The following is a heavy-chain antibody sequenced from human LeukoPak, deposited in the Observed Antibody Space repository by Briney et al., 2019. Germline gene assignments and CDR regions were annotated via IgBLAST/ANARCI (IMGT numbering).Heavy chain of an antibody. V-gene: IGHV4-38-2*02. CDR1: GYSISSGYY. CDR3: ARDPSSGSTNWFDP. CDR2: FYDTGTT. Sequence: SETLSLTCTVSGYSISSGYYWGWIRQPPGKGLEWIGYFYDTGTTDYNPSLTSRVTISVDTSKNQFSLKLNSVTAADTAVYYCARDPSSGSTNWFDPWGQGTLVTVSS. J-gene: IGHJ5*02. D-gene: IGHD3-10*01.